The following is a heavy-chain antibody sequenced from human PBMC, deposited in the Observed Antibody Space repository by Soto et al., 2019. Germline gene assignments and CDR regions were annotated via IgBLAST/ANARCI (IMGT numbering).Heavy chain of an antibody. CDR1: GFTFSDDG. V-gene: IGHV3-30*18. CDR3: AKGPRTYYYDSSCYSHYDVMDG. J-gene: IGHJ6*02. Sequence: GGSLRLSCAASGFTFSDDGMHWVRQAPGKGLDWVAVISYDGSNQYYAPSVKGRFTISRDNSKNTLFLQMNSLRGEDTAMYYCAKGPRTYYYDSSCYSHYDVMDGWGQGTTVTVSS. D-gene: IGHD3-22*01. CDR2: ISYDGSNQ.